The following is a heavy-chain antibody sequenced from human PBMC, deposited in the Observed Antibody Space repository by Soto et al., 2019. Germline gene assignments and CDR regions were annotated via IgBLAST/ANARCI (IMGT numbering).Heavy chain of an antibody. CDR2: IDWDNDQ. V-gene: IGHV2-70D*14. CDR3: ARTMDKWRVLEF. J-gene: IGHJ1*01. D-gene: IGHD6-19*01. CDR1: GFSLSTSRMR. Sequence: SGPTLVNPTQTLILTCTFSGFSLSTSRMRVIWIRQPPGKALEWLARIDWDNDQFFNPSLKTRLTISKDTSKNQVVLTLTNMDPADTATYYCARTMDKWRVLEFWGPGTPVTVYS.